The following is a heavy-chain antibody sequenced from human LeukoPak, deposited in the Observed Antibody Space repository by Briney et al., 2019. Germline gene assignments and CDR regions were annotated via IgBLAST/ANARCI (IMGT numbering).Heavy chain of an antibody. V-gene: IGHV4-34*01. CDR3: ARIRVLRYFDWSPPYYYYYGMDV. CDR1: GGSFSGYY. D-gene: IGHD3-9*01. Sequence: SETLSLTCAVYGGSFSGYYWSWIRQPSGKGLEWIGEINHSGSTNYNPSLKSRVTISVDTSKNQFSLKLSSVTAADTAVYYCARIRVLRYFDWSPPYYYYYGMDVWGQGTTVTVSS. CDR2: INHSGST. J-gene: IGHJ6*02.